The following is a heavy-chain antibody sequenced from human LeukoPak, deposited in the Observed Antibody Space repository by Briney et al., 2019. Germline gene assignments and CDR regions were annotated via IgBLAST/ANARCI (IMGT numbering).Heavy chain of an antibody. Sequence: GASVKVSCKASGYTFTGYYMHWVRQAPGQGLEWMGWINPNSGGTNYAQKFQGRVTMTRDTSISTAYMELSRLRSDDTAVYYCARVYDFWSGYTVIFDYWGQGTLVTVSS. CDR2: INPNSGGT. V-gene: IGHV1-2*02. D-gene: IGHD3-3*01. CDR1: GYTFTGYY. CDR3: ARVYDFWSGYTVIFDY. J-gene: IGHJ4*02.